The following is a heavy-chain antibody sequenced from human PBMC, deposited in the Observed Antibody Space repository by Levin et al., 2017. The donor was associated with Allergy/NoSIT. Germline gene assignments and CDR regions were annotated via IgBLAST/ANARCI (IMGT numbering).Heavy chain of an antibody. CDR2: ISGSGGST. Sequence: GGSLRLSCAASGFTFSSYAMSWVRQAPGKGLEWVSAISGSGGSTYYADSVKGRFTISRDNSKNTLYLQMNSLRAEDTAVYYCAKAGGGVLRYFDWLFFFDYWGQGTLVTVSS. D-gene: IGHD3-9*01. J-gene: IGHJ4*02. V-gene: IGHV3-23*01. CDR3: AKAGGGVLRYFDWLFFFDY. CDR1: GFTFSSYA.